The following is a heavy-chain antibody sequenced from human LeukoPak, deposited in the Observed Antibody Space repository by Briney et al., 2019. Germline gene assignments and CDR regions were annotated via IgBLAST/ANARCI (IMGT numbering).Heavy chain of an antibody. Sequence: ASVKVSCKASGYTFTGYYMHWVRQAPGQGLEWIGWINPNSGGTNYAQKFQGRVTMTRDTSISTAYMELSRLRSDDTAVYYCAREQWLGREVDYWGQGTLVTVSS. V-gene: IGHV1-2*02. CDR3: AREQWLGREVDY. D-gene: IGHD6-19*01. CDR2: INPNSGGT. J-gene: IGHJ4*02. CDR1: GYTFTGYY.